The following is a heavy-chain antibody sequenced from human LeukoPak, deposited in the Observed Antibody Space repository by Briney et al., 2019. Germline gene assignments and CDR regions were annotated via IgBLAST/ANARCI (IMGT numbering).Heavy chain of an antibody. J-gene: IGHJ2*01. V-gene: IGHV3-33*06. D-gene: IGHD4/OR15-4a*01. CDR1: GFTFSSYA. CDR3: AKDLLPGANPDSYFDL. CDR2: IWYDGTNK. Sequence: PGGSLRLSCAASGFTFSSYAMHWVRQAPGEGLEWVAVIWYDGTNKYFIDSVKGRFTVSRDNSKNTLSLQMNSLRAEDTAVYYCAKDLLPGANPDSYFDLWGRGTLVTVSS.